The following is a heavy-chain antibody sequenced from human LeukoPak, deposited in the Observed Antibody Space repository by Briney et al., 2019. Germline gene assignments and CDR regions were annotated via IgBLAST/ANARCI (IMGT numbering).Heavy chain of an antibody. V-gene: IGHV4-61*02. CDR2: IYPSGST. J-gene: IGHJ4*02. CDR1: GGSISSGSYY. Sequence: SETLSLTCTVSGGSISSGSYYWSWIRQPAGKGLEWIGRIYPSGSTNYNPSLKSRVTISVDTSKNQFSLKLTSVTAADTAVYYCASDMVRGVEYWGQGTLVTVSS. CDR3: ASDMVRGVEY. D-gene: IGHD3-10*01.